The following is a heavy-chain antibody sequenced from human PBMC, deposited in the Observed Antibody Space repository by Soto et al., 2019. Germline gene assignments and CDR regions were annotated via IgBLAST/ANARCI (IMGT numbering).Heavy chain of an antibody. V-gene: IGHV4-34*01. Sequence: PSETLSLTXAVYGGSFSGYYWSWIRQPPGKGLEWIGEINHSGSTNYNPSLKSRVTISVDTSKNQFSLKLSSVTAADTAVYYCARVLYYYDSSGSFDYWGQGTLVTVS. D-gene: IGHD3-22*01. CDR2: INHSGST. J-gene: IGHJ4*02. CDR1: GGSFSGYY. CDR3: ARVLYYYDSSGSFDY.